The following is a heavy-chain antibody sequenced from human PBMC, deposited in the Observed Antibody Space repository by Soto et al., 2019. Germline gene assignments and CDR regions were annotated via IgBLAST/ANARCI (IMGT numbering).Heavy chain of an antibody. CDR3: ARSGKIIAARGFDY. Sequence: QVQLQESGPGLVKPSGTLSLTCAVSGGSLSSDNWWSWVRQPPGKGLEWLGEIYYSGSANYNPSLKSRVTLSVDTSKNHFSLKLTSVTAADTAMYYCARSGKIIAARGFDYWGQGTLVSVSS. V-gene: IGHV4-4*02. D-gene: IGHD6-6*01. J-gene: IGHJ4*02. CDR1: GGSLSSDNW. CDR2: IYYSGSA.